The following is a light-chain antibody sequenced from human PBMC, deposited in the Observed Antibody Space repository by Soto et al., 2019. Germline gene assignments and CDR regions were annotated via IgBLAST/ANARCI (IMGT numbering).Light chain of an antibody. CDR1: QDISNY. CDR3: QQYVNLPLT. V-gene: IGKV1-33*01. J-gene: IGKJ4*01. Sequence: DIQMTHSPSSLSASVGDRVTITCQASQDISNYLNWYQQKPGKAPKLLIYDASNLETGAPSRFRGSVSGTDFTFTISTLQPEDIATNYCQQYVNLPLTVGVGTKLDVK. CDR2: DAS.